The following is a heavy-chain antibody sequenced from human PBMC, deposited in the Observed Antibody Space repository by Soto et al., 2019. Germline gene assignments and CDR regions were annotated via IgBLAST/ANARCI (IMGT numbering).Heavy chain of an antibody. CDR3: ARDYYDSSGRPTIDY. J-gene: IGHJ4*02. CDR2: INHSGST. Sequence: QVQLQQWGAGLLKPSETLSLTCAVYGGSFSGYYWNWIRQPPGKGLEWIGEINHSGSTNYNPSLKSRVTISVDTSKNQFSLKLSSVTAADTAVYYCARDYYDSSGRPTIDYWGQGTLVTVSS. D-gene: IGHD3-22*01. V-gene: IGHV4-34*01. CDR1: GGSFSGYY.